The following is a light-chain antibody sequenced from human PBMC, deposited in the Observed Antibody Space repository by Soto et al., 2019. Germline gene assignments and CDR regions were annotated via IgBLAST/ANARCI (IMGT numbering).Light chain of an antibody. Sequence: QSALTQPGSVSGSPVQSVTISCTGTSSDVGGYNYVSWYQEQPGKAPKLMIYDVSKPPSGVHDRFSGSKSGNTASLTISGLQAEDEADYYCCSYAGSYSYVFGTGTKLTVL. J-gene: IGLJ1*01. CDR2: DVS. CDR1: SSDVGGYNY. CDR3: CSYAGSYSYV. V-gene: IGLV2-11*01.